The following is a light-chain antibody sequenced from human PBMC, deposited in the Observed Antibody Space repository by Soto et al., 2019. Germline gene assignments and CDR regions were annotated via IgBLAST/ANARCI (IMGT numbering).Light chain of an antibody. V-gene: IGKV3-15*01. J-gene: IGKJ1*01. Sequence: EIVMTQSPATLSVSPGERATLSCRASQSVSGNLAWYQQKPGQAPRLLIYGASTRATGIPARFSGSGSGTEFTLTISSLQSEDFAVYFCQQYNNWPRTFGQGTKVEIK. CDR1: QSVSGN. CDR2: GAS. CDR3: QQYNNWPRT.